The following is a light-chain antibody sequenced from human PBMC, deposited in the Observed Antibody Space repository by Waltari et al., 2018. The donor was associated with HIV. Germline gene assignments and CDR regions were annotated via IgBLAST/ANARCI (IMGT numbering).Light chain of an antibody. CDR3: QQTYTIPPT. J-gene: IGKJ4*01. CDR2: WAS. V-gene: IGKV4-1*01. CDR1: QSVFYSSNNKNY. Sequence: DIVMTQSPESLAVSLGERATIKCKSSQSVFYSSNNKNYLSWYQQKPGQPPKLIIYWASSRQSGVPARFSGSGSGTDFTLTISSLQAEDVAVYFCQQTYTIPPTFGGGTKVEIK.